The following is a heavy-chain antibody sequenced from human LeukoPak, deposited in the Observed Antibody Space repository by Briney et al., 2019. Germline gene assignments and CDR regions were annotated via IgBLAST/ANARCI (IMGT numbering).Heavy chain of an antibody. Sequence: PSETLSLTCAVYGGSFSGYYWSWIRQPPGKGLEWIGSIYYIGSTYYNPSLKSRVTISVDTSKNQFSLKLSSVTAADTAMFYCARHDYSNSWFDPWGQGTLVTVSS. V-gene: IGHV4-34*01. CDR2: IYYIGST. CDR1: GGSFSGYY. CDR3: ARHDYSNSWFDP. J-gene: IGHJ5*02. D-gene: IGHD4-11*01.